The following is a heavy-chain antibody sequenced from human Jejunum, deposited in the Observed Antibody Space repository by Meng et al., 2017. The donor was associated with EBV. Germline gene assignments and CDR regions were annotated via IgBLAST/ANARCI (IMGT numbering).Heavy chain of an antibody. V-gene: IGHV4-61*08. CDR3: ARDQNGSYFAY. CDR2: IYNSEST. CDR1: GGSVSSGGYY. D-gene: IGHD1-26*01. J-gene: IGHJ4*02. Sequence: QVQLQESGPGLGKPSETLFFTCTVSGGSVSSGGYYWSWIRQPPGKGLEWIGYIYNSESTNYKSSLKSRVTISADTSKNQFSLRLSSVTAADTAVYYCARDQNGSYFAYWGQGTLVTVSS.